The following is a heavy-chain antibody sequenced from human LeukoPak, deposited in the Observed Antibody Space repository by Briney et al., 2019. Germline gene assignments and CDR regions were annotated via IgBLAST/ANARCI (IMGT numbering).Heavy chain of an antibody. CDR1: GYTFTAYF. D-gene: IGHD6-19*01. Sequence: ASVKVSCKASGYTFTAYFMHWVRQAPGQGLEWMGRVNPNSGVTNSIQKFQGRVTMTRDTSISTAYMELSGLRSDDTAVYYCARQWLPNGYFDYWGQGTLVTVSS. J-gene: IGHJ4*02. CDR3: ARQWLPNGYFDY. V-gene: IGHV1-2*06. CDR2: VNPNSGVT.